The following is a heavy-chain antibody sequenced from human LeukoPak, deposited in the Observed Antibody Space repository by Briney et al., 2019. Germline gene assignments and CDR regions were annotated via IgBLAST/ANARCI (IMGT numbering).Heavy chain of an antibody. D-gene: IGHD3-10*01. Sequence: GASVKVSCKVSGYTLTELSMHWVRQAPGKGLEWMGGFDPEDGETIYAQKFQGRVTMTEDTSTDTAYMELSSLRSEDTAVYYCATGRNIKPEYYYGSGSYKSAFDIWGQGTMVTVSS. CDR3: ATGRNIKPEYYYGSGSYKSAFDI. CDR2: FDPEDGET. J-gene: IGHJ3*02. CDR1: GYTLTELS. V-gene: IGHV1-24*01.